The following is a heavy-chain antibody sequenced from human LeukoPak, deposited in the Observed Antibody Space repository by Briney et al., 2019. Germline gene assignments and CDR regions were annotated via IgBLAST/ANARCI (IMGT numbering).Heavy chain of an antibody. V-gene: IGHV1-69*04. CDR2: IIPILGIA. Sequence: SVKVSCKASGGTFSSYIISWVRQAPGQGLEWMGRIIPILGIANYAQKFQGRVTITADKSTSTAYMELSRLRSDDTAVYYCARESVDIVATSFDYWGQGTLVTVSS. J-gene: IGHJ4*02. D-gene: IGHD5-12*01. CDR3: ARESVDIVATSFDY. CDR1: GGTFSSYI.